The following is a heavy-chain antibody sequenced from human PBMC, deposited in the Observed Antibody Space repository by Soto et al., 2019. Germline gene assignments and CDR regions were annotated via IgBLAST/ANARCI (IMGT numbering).Heavy chain of an antibody. CDR2: IGASGGSS. J-gene: IGHJ4*02. D-gene: IGHD2-15*01. CDR1: GFTFSSYA. Sequence: GGSLRLSCAASGFTFSSYAMNWVRQAPGKGLEWVAIIGASGGSSYYADSVKGCFTISRDNSKNTLFVQMNSLRAEDTAVYYCAKSPFYVVVAGTFFDSWGQGTQVTVSS. V-gene: IGHV3-23*01. CDR3: AKSPFYVVVAGTFFDS.